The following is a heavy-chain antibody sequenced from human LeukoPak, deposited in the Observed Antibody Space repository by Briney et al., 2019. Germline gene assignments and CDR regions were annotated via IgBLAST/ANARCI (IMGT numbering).Heavy chain of an antibody. Sequence: GGSLRLSCAASGFTFSSSWMAWVRQAPGKGLEWLANIKGDGSDKNYVDSVKGRFTISRDNAKNSLFLQMSSLRGEDTALYYCATEHWGPNSWGQGTLVTVSS. CDR1: GFTFSSSW. D-gene: IGHD3-16*01. V-gene: IGHV3-7*01. J-gene: IGHJ4*02. CDR3: ATEHWGPNS. CDR2: IKGDGSDK.